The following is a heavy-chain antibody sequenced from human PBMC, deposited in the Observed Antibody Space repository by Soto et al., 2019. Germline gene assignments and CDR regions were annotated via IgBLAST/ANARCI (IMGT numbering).Heavy chain of an antibody. V-gene: IGHV4-59*08. J-gene: IGHJ4*02. CDR3: ARQHYGEPNFGY. Sequence: SETLSLTCTVSGGSISSYYWSWIRQPPGKGLEWIGYIYYSGSTNYNPSLKSRVTISVDTSKNQFSLKLSSVTAADTAVYYCARQHYGEPNFGYWGQGTLVTVSS. CDR1: GGSISSYY. D-gene: IGHD4-17*01. CDR2: IYYSGST.